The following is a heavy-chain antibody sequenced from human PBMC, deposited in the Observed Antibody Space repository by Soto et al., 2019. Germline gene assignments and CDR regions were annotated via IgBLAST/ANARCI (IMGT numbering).Heavy chain of an antibody. CDR3: ARVLGDYYYYYYGMDV. D-gene: IGHD3-10*01. CDR2: INPNSGGT. J-gene: IGHJ6*02. Sequence: VASVKVSCKASGYTFTGYYMHWVRQAPGQGLEWMGWINPNSGGTNYAQKFQGRVTMTRDTSISTAYMELSSLRSDDTAVYYCARVLGDYYYYYYGMDVWGQGTTVTSP. V-gene: IGHV1-2*02. CDR1: GYTFTGYY.